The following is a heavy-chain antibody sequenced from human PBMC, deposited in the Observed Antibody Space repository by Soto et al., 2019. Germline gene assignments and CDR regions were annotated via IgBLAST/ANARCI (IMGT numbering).Heavy chain of an antibody. J-gene: IGHJ5*02. CDR3: ARGGGTILAPLP. CDR1: GYTFTTHY. D-gene: IGHD3-3*01. Sequence: GASVKVSCKASGYTFTTHYMHWVRQAPGQGLEWMGWINPNSGATKYAQKFQGRVTLSRDTSISTAYMELSGLRSDDTAVYYCARGGGTILAPLPWGQGTLVTVSS. CDR2: INPNSGAT. V-gene: IGHV1-2*02.